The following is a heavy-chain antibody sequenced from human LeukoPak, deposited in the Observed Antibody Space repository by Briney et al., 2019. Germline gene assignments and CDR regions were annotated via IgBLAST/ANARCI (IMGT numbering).Heavy chain of an antibody. V-gene: IGHV1-18*01. CDR2: ISAYNGNT. D-gene: IGHD3-22*01. Sequence: ASVKVSCKASGYTFTSYGISWVRQAPGQGLEWMGWISAYNGNTNYAQKLQGRVTKTTDTSTSTAYMELRSLRSDDTAVYYCARTAVYYDSSGYYYYFDYWGQGTLVTVSS. CDR3: ARTAVYYDSSGYYYYFDY. CDR1: GYTFTSYG. J-gene: IGHJ4*02.